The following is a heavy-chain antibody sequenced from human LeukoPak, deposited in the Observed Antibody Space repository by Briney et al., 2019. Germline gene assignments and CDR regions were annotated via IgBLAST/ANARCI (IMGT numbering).Heavy chain of an antibody. CDR1: GGSISSYY. Sequence: SETLSLTCTVSGGSISSYYWSWIRQPAGKGLEWIGRIYTSGSTNYNPSLKSRVTMSVDTSKNQFSLKLSSVTAADTAVYYCARDAYYYGHPVNWFDPWGQGTPVTVSS. CDR2: IYTSGST. CDR3: ARDAYYYGHPVNWFDP. D-gene: IGHD3-10*01. J-gene: IGHJ5*02. V-gene: IGHV4-4*07.